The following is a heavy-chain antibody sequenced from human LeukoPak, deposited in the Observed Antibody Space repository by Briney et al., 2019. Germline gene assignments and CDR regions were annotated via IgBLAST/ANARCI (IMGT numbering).Heavy chain of an antibody. V-gene: IGHV3-21*01. Sequence: PGGSLRLSCAASGFTFSDYSMNWVRQAPGKGLEWVSSIDSSGSYIYYADSVKGRFTISRDNAKNSLYLQMNSLRAEDTAVYYCARGYGDSIHFDYWGQGTLVTVSS. J-gene: IGHJ4*02. CDR2: IDSSGSYI. D-gene: IGHD4-17*01. CDR3: ARGYGDSIHFDY. CDR1: GFTFSDYS.